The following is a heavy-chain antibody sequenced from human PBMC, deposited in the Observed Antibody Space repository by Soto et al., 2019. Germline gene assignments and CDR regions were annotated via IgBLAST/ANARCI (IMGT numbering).Heavy chain of an antibody. D-gene: IGHD3-3*01. CDR1: GVTFIILA. V-gene: IGHV3-23*01. CDR2: ISGSGGSS. CDR3: AKAETYDFWSGLHFDY. Sequence: GGPLRISYRAPGVTFIILAMSWVRQSLGEGLEWVSTISGSGGSSYYADSVKGRLTISRDNSKNTLSLHIHSLRAEATAVYYCAKAETYDFWSGLHFDYWGQGPLVTVSS. J-gene: IGHJ4*02.